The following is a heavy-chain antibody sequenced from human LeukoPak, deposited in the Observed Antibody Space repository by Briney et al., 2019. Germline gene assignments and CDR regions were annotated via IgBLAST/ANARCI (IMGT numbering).Heavy chain of an antibody. D-gene: IGHD5-24*01. V-gene: IGHV4-59*01. CDR1: GGSISSDY. CDR2: IYYSGST. J-gene: IGHJ5*02. Sequence: SETLSLTGTVSGGSISSDYWSWIRQPPGKGLEWIGYIYYSGSTNYNPSLKSRVTISVDTSKNQFSLKLSSVTAADTAVYYCARGKLYDGYTLDPWGQGTLVTVSS. CDR3: ARGKLYDGYTLDP.